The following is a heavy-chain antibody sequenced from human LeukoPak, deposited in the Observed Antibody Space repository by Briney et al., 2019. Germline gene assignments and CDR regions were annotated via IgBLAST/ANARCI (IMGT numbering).Heavy chain of an antibody. CDR2: ISGSGGST. D-gene: IGHD2/OR15-2a*01. V-gene: IGHV3-23*01. CDR3: ARSLGASFPGGPNRSFDS. J-gene: IGHJ4*02. CDR1: GFTFSSYA. Sequence: PGGSLRLSCAASGFTFSSYAMSWVRQAPGKGLEWVPAISGSGGSTSYADSVKGRFIISRDNSKNTVYLQMNSLRAEDTAVYYCARSLGASFPGGPNRSFDSWGQGTLVTVSS.